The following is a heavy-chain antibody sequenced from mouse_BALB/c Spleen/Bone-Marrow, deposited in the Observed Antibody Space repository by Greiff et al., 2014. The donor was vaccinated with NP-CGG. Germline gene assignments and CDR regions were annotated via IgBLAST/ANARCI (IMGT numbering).Heavy chain of an antibody. CDR1: GYPFSSYW. V-gene: IGHV1-80*01. CDR3: ARKYGDY. J-gene: IGHJ2*01. Sequence: VQLQESGAELVRPGSSVKISCKASGYPFSSYWMSWVKQRPGQGLEWIGQIYPGDGETNYNGKFKGNATLTADKSSSTAHMQLISLTSEDSAVYFCARKYGDYWGQGTTLTVSS. CDR2: IYPGDGET. D-gene: IGHD2-10*02.